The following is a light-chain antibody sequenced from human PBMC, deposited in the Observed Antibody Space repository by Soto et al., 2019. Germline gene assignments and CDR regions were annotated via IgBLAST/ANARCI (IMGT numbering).Light chain of an antibody. CDR3: QQYGSSPWT. Sequence: EIVLTQSPGTLPLSPGEGATLSCRASQTVRSTSLAWYQRRPGQAPRLLIYGASTRATGIPDRFSGSGSETDFTLTINRLEPEDFAVYYCQQYGSSPWTFGQGTKVEIK. CDR1: QTVRSTS. CDR2: GAS. J-gene: IGKJ1*01. V-gene: IGKV3-20*01.